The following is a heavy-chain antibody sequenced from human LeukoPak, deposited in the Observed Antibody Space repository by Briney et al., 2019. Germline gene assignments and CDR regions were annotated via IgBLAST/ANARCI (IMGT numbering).Heavy chain of an antibody. CDR1: GGSISSSSYY. J-gene: IGHJ4*02. CDR2: IYYSGST. CDR3: ARALIAARYVDY. V-gene: IGHV4-39*07. D-gene: IGHD6-6*01. Sequence: SETLSLTCTVSGGSISSSSYYWGWIRQPPGKGLEWIGSIYYSGSTYCNPSLKSRVTISVDTSKNQFSLKLSSVTAADTAVYYCARALIAARYVDYWGQGTLVTVSS.